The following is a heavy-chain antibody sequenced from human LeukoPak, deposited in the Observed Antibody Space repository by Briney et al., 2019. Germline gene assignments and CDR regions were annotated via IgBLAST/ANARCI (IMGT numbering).Heavy chain of an antibody. CDR1: GSTLSNYW. D-gene: IGHD3-22*01. V-gene: IGHV3-74*01. CDR2: VNGDGSGT. J-gene: IGHJ4*02. Sequence: GGSLRLSCVASGSTLSNYWVHWVRQAPGKGLVWVSRVNGDGSGTNYVDSVKGRFTIYRDSSKNTVFLQMNSLRADDTAVYYCVTSGYYSYFDDWGQGTLVTVSS. CDR3: VTSGYYSYFDD.